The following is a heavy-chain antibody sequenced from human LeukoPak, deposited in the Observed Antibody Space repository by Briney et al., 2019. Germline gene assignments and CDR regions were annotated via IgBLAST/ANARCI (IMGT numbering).Heavy chain of an antibody. Sequence: SVKVSCKASGFTFTSSAMQWVRQARGQRLEWIGWIVVGSGNTNYAQKFQERVTITRDMSTSTAYMELTSLRSEDTAVYYCARAYCGGDCYRSQFDYWGQGTLVTVSS. D-gene: IGHD2-21*02. J-gene: IGHJ4*02. V-gene: IGHV1-58*02. CDR3: ARAYCGGDCYRSQFDY. CDR1: GFTFTSSA. CDR2: IVVGSGNT.